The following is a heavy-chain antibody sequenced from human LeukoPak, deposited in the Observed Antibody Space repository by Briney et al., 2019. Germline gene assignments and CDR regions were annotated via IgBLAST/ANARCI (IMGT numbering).Heavy chain of an antibody. Sequence: SETLSLTCAVYGGSFSGYYWSWIRQPPGKGLEWIGEINHSGSTNYNPSLKSRVTISVDTSKNQFSLKLSSVTAADTAVYYCARRWRAILGRWYFDLWGRGTLVTVSS. CDR3: ARRWRAILGRWYFDL. CDR1: GGSFSGYY. CDR2: INHSGST. D-gene: IGHD3-16*01. V-gene: IGHV4-34*01. J-gene: IGHJ2*01.